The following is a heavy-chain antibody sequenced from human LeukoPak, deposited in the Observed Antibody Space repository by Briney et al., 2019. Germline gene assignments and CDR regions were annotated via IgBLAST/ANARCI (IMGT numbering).Heavy chain of an antibody. Sequence: SETLSLTCAVYGGSFSGYYWTWIRQPPGKGLEWIGEINHSGSTNYNPSLKSRVTISVDTSKNQFSLKLSSVTAADMAVYYCARHSIWFGELFPYLDIWGQGTMVTVSS. J-gene: IGHJ3*02. D-gene: IGHD3-10*01. CDR3: ARHSIWFGELFPYLDI. V-gene: IGHV4-34*01. CDR2: INHSGST. CDR1: GGSFSGYY.